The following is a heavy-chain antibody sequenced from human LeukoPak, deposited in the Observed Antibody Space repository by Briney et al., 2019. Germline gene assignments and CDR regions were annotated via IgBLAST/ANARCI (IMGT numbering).Heavy chain of an antibody. V-gene: IGHV3-74*01. CDR3: ARVGYDSSGYYGL. J-gene: IGHJ4*02. D-gene: IGHD3-22*01. Sequence: GGSLGLSCAASGFTFSSYWMHWVRQAPGKGLVWVSRINSDGSSTSYADSVKGRFTISRDNAKNTLYLQMNSLRAEDTAVYYCARVGYDSSGYYGLWGQGTLVTVSS. CDR1: GFTFSSYW. CDR2: INSDGSST.